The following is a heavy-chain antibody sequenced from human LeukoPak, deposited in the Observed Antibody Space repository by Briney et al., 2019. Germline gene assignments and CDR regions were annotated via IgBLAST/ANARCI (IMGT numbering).Heavy chain of an antibody. V-gene: IGHV3-21*01. D-gene: IGHD3-22*01. CDR2: ISSSSSYI. Sequence: PGGSLRLSCAASGFTFSSYSMNWVRQAPGKGLEWVSSISSSSSYIYYADSVKGRFTISRDNAKNSLYLQMNSLRAEDTAVYYCAREAYYYDSSGYSPFDYWGQGTLVTVSS. J-gene: IGHJ4*02. CDR1: GFTFSSYS. CDR3: AREAYYYDSSGYSPFDY.